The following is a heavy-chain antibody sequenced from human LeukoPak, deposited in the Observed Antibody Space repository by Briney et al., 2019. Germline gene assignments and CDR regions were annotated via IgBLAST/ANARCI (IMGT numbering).Heavy chain of an antibody. D-gene: IGHD3-10*02. Sequence: PGGSLRLSCAASGFTFSNYAMSWVRQAPGKGLEWVSSISAGGESTWHADSVKGRFTISRDNSKNTLYLQMDSLRAEDTAVYYCAKDLHGDYVRWGDYWGQGTLVTVSS. J-gene: IGHJ4*02. V-gene: IGHV3-23*01. CDR3: AKDLHGDYVRWGDY. CDR1: GFTFSNYA. CDR2: ISAGGEST.